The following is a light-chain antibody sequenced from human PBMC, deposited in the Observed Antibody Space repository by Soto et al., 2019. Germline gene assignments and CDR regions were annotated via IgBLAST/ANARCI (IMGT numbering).Light chain of an antibody. CDR1: SSDVGGYNY. CDR2: DVS. J-gene: IGLJ3*02. V-gene: IGLV2-14*03. Sequence: QSVLTQPASVSGSPGQSITISCTGTSSDVGGYNYVSWYQQHPDKAPKLMIYDVSKRPSGVSNRFSGSKSGNTASLTISGPQAEDEADYYCSSYTNSGTGVFGGGTKLTVL. CDR3: SSYTNSGTGV.